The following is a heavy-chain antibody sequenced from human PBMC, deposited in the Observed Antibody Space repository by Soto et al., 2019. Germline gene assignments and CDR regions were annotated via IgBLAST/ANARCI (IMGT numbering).Heavy chain of an antibody. J-gene: IGHJ4*02. CDR1: GGSISSYY. D-gene: IGHD6-13*01. V-gene: IGHV4-59*01. CDR3: ARGVYSSSWFFAY. Sequence: PSETLSLTCTVSGGSISSYYWSWIRQPPGKGLEWIGYIYYSGSTNYNPSLKSRVTISIDTSKNQFSLKLSSVTAADTAVYYCARGVYSSSWFFAYWGQGTLVTVSS. CDR2: IYYSGST.